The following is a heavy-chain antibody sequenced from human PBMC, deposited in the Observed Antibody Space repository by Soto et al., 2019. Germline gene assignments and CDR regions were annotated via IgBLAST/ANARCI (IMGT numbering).Heavy chain of an antibody. J-gene: IGHJ4*02. CDR3: TSRPMVRGVIIDY. D-gene: IGHD3-10*01. Sequence: PGGSLRLSCAASGFTFSGSAMHWVRQASGKGLEWVDRIRSKANSYATAYAASVKGRFTISRDDSKNTAYLQMNSLKTEDTAVYYCTSRPMVRGVIIDYWGQGTLVTVSS. CDR2: IRSKANSYAT. V-gene: IGHV3-73*01. CDR1: GFTFSGSA.